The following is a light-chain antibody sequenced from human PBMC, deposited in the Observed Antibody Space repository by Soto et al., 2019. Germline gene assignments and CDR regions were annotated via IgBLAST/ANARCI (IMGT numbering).Light chain of an antibody. CDR1: RSDVGAYNY. V-gene: IGLV2-14*01. J-gene: IGLJ2*01. Sequence: QSALTQPASVSGSPGQSITISCTGTRSDVGAYNYVSWYQRHPGKGPKLLIYEVNNRPSGVSSRFSGSKSGNTASLTISGLQTEDEADYYCSSFTTSSTLVVFGGGTKVTVL. CDR3: SSFTTSSTLVV. CDR2: EVN.